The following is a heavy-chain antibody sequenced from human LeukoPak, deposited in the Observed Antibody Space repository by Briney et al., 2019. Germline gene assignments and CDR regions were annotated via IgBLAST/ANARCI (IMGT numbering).Heavy chain of an antibody. Sequence: GGSLRLSCAASGFTFSSYSMNWVRQAPGLGLEWVSYISIIGSTIYYADSVEGRFTISRDNAKNSLYLQMNSLRDEDTAVYYCARDRATVTTSDAFDIWGRGTVVTVSS. CDR2: ISIIGSTI. D-gene: IGHD4-17*01. V-gene: IGHV3-48*02. CDR3: ARDRATVTTSDAFDI. CDR1: GFTFSSYS. J-gene: IGHJ3*02.